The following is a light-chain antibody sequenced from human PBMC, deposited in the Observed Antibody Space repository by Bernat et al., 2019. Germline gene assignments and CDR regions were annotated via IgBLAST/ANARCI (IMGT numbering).Light chain of an antibody. J-gene: IGLJ3*02. CDR2: SNT. Sequence: QSVLTQPPSASGTPGQRVTISCSGSSSNIGSNTVNWYQQLPGTGPKLLISSNTQRPSGVPDRFSGSKSGTSASLAISGLQSEDGADYYCAAWDDSLNGRVFGGGTKLTVL. CDR3: AAWDDSLNGRV. V-gene: IGLV1-44*01. CDR1: SSNIGSNT.